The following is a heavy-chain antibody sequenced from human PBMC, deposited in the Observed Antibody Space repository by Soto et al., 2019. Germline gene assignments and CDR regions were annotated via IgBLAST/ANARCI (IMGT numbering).Heavy chain of an antibody. CDR1: GFTFDSYA. CDR2: IYSGGST. CDR3: ARDPWAADY. V-gene: IGHV3-66*01. Sequence: GGSLRLSCAASGFTFDSYAMSWVRQAPGKGLEWVAVIYSGGSTFYADSVGGRFTISRDNSKNTVNLQMNSLRAEDTAVYYCARDPWAADYWGQGTLVTVSS. J-gene: IGHJ4*02. D-gene: IGHD3-16*01.